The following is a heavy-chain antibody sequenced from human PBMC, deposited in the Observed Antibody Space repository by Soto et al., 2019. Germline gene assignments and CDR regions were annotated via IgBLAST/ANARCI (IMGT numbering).Heavy chain of an antibody. CDR3: ARVGPWVPYYYDSSPYTFENWFDP. J-gene: IGHJ5*02. V-gene: IGHV6-1*01. Sequence: SQTLSLTCAISGDSVSSNSAAWSWIRQSPSRGLEWLGRTYYRSKWYNDYAVSVKSRITINPDTSKNQFSLQLNSVTAADTAVYYCARVGPWVPYYYDSSPYTFENWFDPWGQGTLVT. D-gene: IGHD3-22*01. CDR2: TYYRSKWYN. CDR1: GDSVSSNSAA.